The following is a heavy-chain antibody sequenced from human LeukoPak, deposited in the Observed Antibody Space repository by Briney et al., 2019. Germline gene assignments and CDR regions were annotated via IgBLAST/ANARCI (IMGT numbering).Heavy chain of an antibody. CDR1: GGSISSSNYH. J-gene: IGHJ4*02. CDR2: IYYSGRT. CDR3: AGEYRSSAGH. V-gene: IGHV4-39*01. D-gene: IGHD6-6*01. Sequence: SETLSLTCTVSGGSISSSNYHWGWIRQPPGKGLEWIGSIYYSGRTYYKPSLKSRVTISVDTSKSQFSLKLTSVTAADTAVYYCAGEYRSSAGHWGQGTLVTVSS.